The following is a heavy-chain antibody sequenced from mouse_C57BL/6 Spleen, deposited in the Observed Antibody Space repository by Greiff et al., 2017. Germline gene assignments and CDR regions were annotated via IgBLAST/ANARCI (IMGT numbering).Heavy chain of an antibody. J-gene: IGHJ2*01. CDR2: IWTGGGT. CDR3: ARNNWDGFDY. D-gene: IGHD4-1*01. CDR1: GFSLTSYA. Sequence: VQLQQSGPGLVAPSQSLSITCTVSGFSLTSYAISWVRQPPGKGLEWLGVIWTGGGTHYNSALKSRLSISKDNSKSQVFLKMNSLQTDDTARYYCARNNWDGFDYWGQGTTLTVSS. V-gene: IGHV2-9-1*01.